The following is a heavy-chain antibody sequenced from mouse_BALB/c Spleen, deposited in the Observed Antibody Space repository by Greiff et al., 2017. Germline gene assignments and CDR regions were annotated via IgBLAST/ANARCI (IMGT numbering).Heavy chain of an antibody. D-gene: IGHD2-1*01. CDR3: TNIYYGNYLFAY. CDR2: INPSNGGT. CDR1: GYTFTSYY. Sequence: VQLQQSGAELVKPGASVKLSCKASGYTFTSYYMYWVKQRPGQGLEWIGEINPSNGGTNFNEKFKSKATLTVDKSSSTAYMQLSSLTSEDSAVYYCTNIYYGNYLFAYWGQGTLVTVSA. V-gene: IGHV1S81*02. J-gene: IGHJ3*01.